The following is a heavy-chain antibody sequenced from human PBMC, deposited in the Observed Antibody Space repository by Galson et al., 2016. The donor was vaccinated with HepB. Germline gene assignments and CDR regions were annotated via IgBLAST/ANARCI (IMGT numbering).Heavy chain of an antibody. CDR3: ARDPGLRNGMGG. V-gene: IGHV3-66*02. Sequence: SLRLSCAASKFTFSDYYMTWIRQAPGKELEWVSVIYSGGDTYYADSVKGRFTISRDNAKNTLYLQMSSLRTEDTAVYFCARDPGLRNGMGGWGKGTTVTVSS. CDR2: IYSGGDT. J-gene: IGHJ6*04. D-gene: IGHD4-17*01. CDR1: KFTFSDYY.